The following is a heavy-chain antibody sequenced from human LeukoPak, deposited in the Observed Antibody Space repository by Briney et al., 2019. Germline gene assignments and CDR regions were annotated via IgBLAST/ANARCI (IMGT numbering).Heavy chain of an antibody. CDR3: ARQPNIVVVDNWFDP. CDR2: IYYGGSA. D-gene: IGHD2-15*01. V-gene: IGHV4-39*07. CDR1: GGSITGSGFY. J-gene: IGHJ5*02. Sequence: PSDTLSLTCTVSGGSITGSGFYWGWIRQPPGKGLEWIGNIYYGGSAYYNPPLKSRVTISVDTSKNQFSLKLSSVTAADTAVYYCARQPNIVVVDNWFDPWGQGTLVAVSS.